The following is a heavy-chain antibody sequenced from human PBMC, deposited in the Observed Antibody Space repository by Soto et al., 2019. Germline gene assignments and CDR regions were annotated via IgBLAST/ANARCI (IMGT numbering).Heavy chain of an antibody. CDR2: INHSGST. Sequence: SETLSLTCAVYGGSFSGYYWSWIRQPPGKGLEWIGEINHSGSTNYNPSLKSRVTISVDTSKNQFSLKLSSVTAADTAVYYCARVRRESSSSSGLRSYSSGWYMSLGYYYYMDVWGKGTTVTVSS. V-gene: IGHV4-34*01. D-gene: IGHD6-19*01. CDR3: ARVRRESSSSSGLRSYSSGWYMSLGYYYYMDV. J-gene: IGHJ6*03. CDR1: GGSFSGYY.